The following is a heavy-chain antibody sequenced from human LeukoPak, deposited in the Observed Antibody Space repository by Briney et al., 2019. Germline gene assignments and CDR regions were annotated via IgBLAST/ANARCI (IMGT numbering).Heavy chain of an antibody. J-gene: IGHJ2*01. CDR3: TTETSWYFDL. V-gene: IGHV3-15*01. CDR2: IKSKTDGGTT. D-gene: IGHD1-1*01. CDR1: GFTFTNAW. Sequence: PGGSLRLSCAASGFTFTNAWMSWVRQAPGEGLEWIGRIKSKTDGGTTDYAAPVKGRFTISRDDSENTLYLQMNSLKTEDTAVCFCTTETSWYFDLWGRGTLVTVSS.